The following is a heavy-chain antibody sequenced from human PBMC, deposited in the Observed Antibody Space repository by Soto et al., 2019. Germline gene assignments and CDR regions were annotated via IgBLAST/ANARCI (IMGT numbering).Heavy chain of an antibody. CDR3: AKGDSNSWSDY. D-gene: IGHD6-13*01. CDR1: GFTFRTYA. CDR2: ISYDGTNK. Sequence: QVQLVESGGGVVQPGRSLSLSCAASGFTFRTYAMDWVRQAPGKGLEWVAVISYDGTNKYYADSVKGRFTISRDNSKNTLSLQMNSLRAEDTAVYYCAKGDSNSWSDYWGQGTLVTVSS. J-gene: IGHJ4*02. V-gene: IGHV3-30*01.